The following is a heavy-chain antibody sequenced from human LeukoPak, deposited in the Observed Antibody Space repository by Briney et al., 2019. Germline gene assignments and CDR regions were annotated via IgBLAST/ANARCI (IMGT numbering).Heavy chain of an antibody. Sequence: SETLSLTYTVSGGSISSSSYYWGWIRQPPGKGLEWIGSIYYSGSTYYNPSLKSRVTISVDTSKNQFSLKLSSVTAADTAVYYCAREAGITGSYNWFDSWGQGTLVTVSS. CDR1: GGSISSSSYY. V-gene: IGHV4-39*07. J-gene: IGHJ5*01. CDR2: IYYSGST. CDR3: AREAGITGSYNWFDS. D-gene: IGHD3-16*01.